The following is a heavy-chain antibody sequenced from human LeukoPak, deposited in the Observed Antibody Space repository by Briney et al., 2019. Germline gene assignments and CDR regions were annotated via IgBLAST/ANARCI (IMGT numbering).Heavy chain of an antibody. CDR2: ISSSSAYI. CDR1: GYTFTRYI. J-gene: IGHJ3*01. Sequence: GGSLRLSCEASGYTFTRYIMNWVRQAPGKGPEWVSSISSSSAYIYYADSVKGRFTISRDNAKTSLFLQMNSLRDEDTAVYYCESSSILLAGTFDYWGQGTMVTVSS. D-gene: IGHD6-19*01. V-gene: IGHV3-21*01. CDR3: ESSSILLAGTFDY.